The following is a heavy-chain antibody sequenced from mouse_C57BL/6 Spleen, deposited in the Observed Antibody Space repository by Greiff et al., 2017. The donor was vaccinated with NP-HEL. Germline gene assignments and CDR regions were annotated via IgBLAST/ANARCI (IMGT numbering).Heavy chain of an antibody. V-gene: IGHV1-19*01. J-gene: IGHJ4*01. CDR2: INPYNGGT. CDR3: AKAYLTGYAMDY. CDR1: GYTFTDYY. Sequence: EVKLQESGPVLVKPGASVKMSCKASGYTFTDYYMNWVKQSHGKSLEWIGVINPYNGGTSYNQKFKSKATLTVDKSSSTAYMELNSLTSEDSAVYYCAKAYLTGYAMDYWGQGTSVTVSS. D-gene: IGHD5-5*01.